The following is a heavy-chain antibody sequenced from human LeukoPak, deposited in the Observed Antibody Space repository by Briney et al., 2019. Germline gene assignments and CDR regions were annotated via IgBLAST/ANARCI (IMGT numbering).Heavy chain of an antibody. CDR1: GFTFSSYW. CDR3: ANQLGYCSSTSCYKVY. D-gene: IGHD2-2*02. Sequence: PGGSLRLSCAASGFTFSSYWMSWVRQAPGKGLEWVANIKQDGSEKYYVDSVKGRFTISRDNAKNSLYLQMNSLRAEDTAVYYCANQLGYCSSTSCYKVYWGQGTLVTVSS. J-gene: IGHJ4*02. V-gene: IGHV3-7*01. CDR2: IKQDGSEK.